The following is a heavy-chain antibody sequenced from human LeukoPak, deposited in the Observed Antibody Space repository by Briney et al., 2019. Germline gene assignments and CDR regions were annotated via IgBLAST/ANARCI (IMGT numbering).Heavy chain of an antibody. CDR3: ARPNTDAAGYFFDY. Sequence: ASVKVSCKASGYTFTSYGGSWVRQAPGQGLEWMGWIDTYRGSTNYAQNLQGRVTVTTDTSTTTVYMELRSLRSDDTTVYYCARPNTDAAGYFFDYWGQGTQVTASS. CDR2: IDTYRGST. V-gene: IGHV1-18*01. CDR1: GYTFTSYG. D-gene: IGHD6-13*01. J-gene: IGHJ4*02.